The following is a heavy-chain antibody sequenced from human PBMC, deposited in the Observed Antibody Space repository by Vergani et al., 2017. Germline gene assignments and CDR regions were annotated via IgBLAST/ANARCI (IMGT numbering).Heavy chain of an antibody. D-gene: IGHD2-2*01. CDR2: ISSSSSYT. Sequence: QVQLVESGGGLVKPGGSLRLSCAASGFTFSDYYMSWIRQAPGKGLEWVSYISSSSSYTNYADSVKGRFTISRDNAKNSLYLQMNSLRAEDTAVYYCARVGGVYCSSTSCTPETGWFDPWGQGTLVTVSS. CDR1: GFTFSDYY. CDR3: ARVGGVYCSSTSCTPETGWFDP. J-gene: IGHJ5*02. V-gene: IGHV3-11*05.